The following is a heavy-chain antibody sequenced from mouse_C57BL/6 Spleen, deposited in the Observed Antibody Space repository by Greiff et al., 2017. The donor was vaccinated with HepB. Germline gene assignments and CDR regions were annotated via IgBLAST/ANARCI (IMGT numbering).Heavy chain of an antibody. D-gene: IGHD2-3*01. J-gene: IGHJ4*01. CDR3: AKIGYYVSYAMDY. CDR1: GFSLTSYG. CDR2: IWRGGST. V-gene: IGHV2-4*01. Sequence: QVQLKESGPGLVQPSQSLSITCTVSGFSLTSYGVHWVRQPPGKGLEWLGVIWRGGSTDYNAAFISRLSISKDNSKSQVFFKMNSLQADDTAIYYCAKIGYYVSYAMDYWGQGTSVTVSS.